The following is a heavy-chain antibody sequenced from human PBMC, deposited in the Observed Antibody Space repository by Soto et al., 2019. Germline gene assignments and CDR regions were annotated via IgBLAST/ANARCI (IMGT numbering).Heavy chain of an antibody. V-gene: IGHV3-9*01. J-gene: IGHJ5*02. D-gene: IGHD3-3*01. CDR2: ISWNSGSI. CDR3: AKASRVDFWSGYPEVRNWFDP. CDR1: GFTFDDYA. Sequence: GGSLRLSCAASGFTFDDYAMHWVRQAPGKGLEWVSGISWNSGSIGYADSVKGRFTISRDNAKNSLYLQMNSLRAEDTALYYCAKASRVDFWSGYPEVRNWFDPWGQGTLVTVSS.